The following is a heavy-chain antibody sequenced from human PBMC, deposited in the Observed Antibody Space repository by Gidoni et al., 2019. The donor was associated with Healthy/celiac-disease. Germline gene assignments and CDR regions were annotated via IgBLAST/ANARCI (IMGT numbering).Heavy chain of an antibody. CDR2: IWFDGSNK. J-gene: IGHJ3*02. D-gene: IGHD4-17*01. Sequence: QVQLVESGGGVVQPGRSLRLSCAASGFTFSSYGLHWVRQAPGKGLEWVAVIWFDGSNKYYADSVKGRFTISRDNSKNTLYLQMNSLRAEDTAVYYCARDGWATVTTVASDAFDIWGQGTMVTVSS. CDR3: ARDGWATVTTVASDAFDI. V-gene: IGHV3-33*01. CDR1: GFTFSSYG.